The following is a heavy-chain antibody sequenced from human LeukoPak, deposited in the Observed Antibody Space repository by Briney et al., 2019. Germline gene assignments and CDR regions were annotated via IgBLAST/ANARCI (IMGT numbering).Heavy chain of an antibody. V-gene: IGHV1-18*01. CDR2: ISTYNGNT. Sequence: ASVKVSCKASGYTFTSYGMSWMRQAPGQGLEWMGWISTYNGNTNYAQKSQGRVTMTTDTSTSTAYMELRSLRSDDTAVYYCAARSGTYPYYFDYWGQGTLVTVSS. CDR1: GYTFTSYG. J-gene: IGHJ4*01. CDR3: AARSGTYPYYFDY. D-gene: IGHD3-10*01.